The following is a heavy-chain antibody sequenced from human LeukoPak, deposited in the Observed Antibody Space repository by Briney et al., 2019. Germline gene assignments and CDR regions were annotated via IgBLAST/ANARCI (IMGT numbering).Heavy chain of an antibody. CDR3: ARAMYYDILTGYWYAFDY. CDR1: GYTFTGYY. D-gene: IGHD3-9*01. CDR2: INPNSGGT. Sequence: ASVKVSCKASGYTFTGYYMHWVRQAPGQGLEWMGWINPNSGGTNYAQKFQGRVTMTRDTSISTACMELSRLRSDDTAVYYCARAMYYDILTGYWYAFDYWGQGTLVAVSS. V-gene: IGHV1-2*02. J-gene: IGHJ4*02.